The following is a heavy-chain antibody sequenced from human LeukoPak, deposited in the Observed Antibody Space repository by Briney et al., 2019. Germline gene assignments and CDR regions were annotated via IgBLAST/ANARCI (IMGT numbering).Heavy chain of an antibody. CDR3: ARESVVVPAAIGPFDY. Sequence: GGSLRLSCAASGFTFSSYSMNWVRQAPGKGLEWVSSISSSSSYIYYADSVKSRFTISRDNAKNPLYLQMNSLRAEDTAVYYCARESVVVPAAIGPFDYWGQGTLVTVSS. J-gene: IGHJ4*02. CDR2: ISSSSSYI. CDR1: GFTFSSYS. V-gene: IGHV3-21*01. D-gene: IGHD2-2*01.